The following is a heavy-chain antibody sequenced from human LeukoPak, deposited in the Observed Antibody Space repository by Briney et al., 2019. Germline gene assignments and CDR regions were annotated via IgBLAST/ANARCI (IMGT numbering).Heavy chain of an antibody. J-gene: IGHJ3*02. Sequence: GASVKVSCKAPGYTFTNYGISWVRQAPGQGLEWMGWISPNSGDTNSAQKFQGRVTMTRDTSINTAYMELSRLRSDDTAVYYCARDGAFDIWGQGTMVTVSS. CDR2: ISPNSGDT. CDR1: GYTFTNYG. V-gene: IGHV1-2*02. CDR3: ARDGAFDI.